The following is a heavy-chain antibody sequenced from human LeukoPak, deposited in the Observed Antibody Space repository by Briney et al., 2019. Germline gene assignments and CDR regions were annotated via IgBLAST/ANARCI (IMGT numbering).Heavy chain of an antibody. D-gene: IGHD3-3*01. Sequence: GGSLRLSCAVSGFTFDNYWMNWVRQAPGKGLEWVANIKEDGSEKNYVDSVKGRFTISRDNAKNSLYLEMNSLRADDTAVYYCAKDSGYDFWSGYYGNWFDPWGQGTLVTVSS. CDR1: GFTFDNYW. CDR3: AKDSGYDFWSGYYGNWFDP. CDR2: IKEDGSEK. J-gene: IGHJ5*02. V-gene: IGHV3-7*01.